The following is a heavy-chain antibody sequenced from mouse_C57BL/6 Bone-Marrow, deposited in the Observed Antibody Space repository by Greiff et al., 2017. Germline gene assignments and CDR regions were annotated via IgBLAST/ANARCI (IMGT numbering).Heavy chain of an antibody. D-gene: IGHD1-1*02. CDR3: TRGQMWWLPFDY. V-gene: IGHV1-15*01. CDR1: GYTFTDYE. Sequence: QFHVKQSGAELVRPGASVTLSCKASGYTFTDYEMHWVKQTPVHGLEWIGAIDPETGGTAYNQKFKGKAILTADKSSSTAYMELRSLTSEDSAVYYCTRGQMWWLPFDYWGQGTTLTVSS. CDR2: IDPETGGT. J-gene: IGHJ2*01.